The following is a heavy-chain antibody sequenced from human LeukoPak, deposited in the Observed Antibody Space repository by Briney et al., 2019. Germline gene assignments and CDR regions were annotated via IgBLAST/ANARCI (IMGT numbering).Heavy chain of an antibody. D-gene: IGHD3-3*01. CDR1: GYTFTSYG. V-gene: IGHV1-24*01. CDR2: FDPEDGDP. Sequence: GASVKVSCKASGYTFTSYGISWVRQAPGQGLEWMGGFDPEDGDPLYPQRFKGRFTMTEDTSTNTFYMELSSLRSEDTAVYYCATVGLIGDRYYFYMDVWGKGTTVTVSS. J-gene: IGHJ6*03. CDR3: ATVGLIGDRYYFYMDV.